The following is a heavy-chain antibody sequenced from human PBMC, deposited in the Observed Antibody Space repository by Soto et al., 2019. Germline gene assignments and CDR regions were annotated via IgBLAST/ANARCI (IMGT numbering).Heavy chain of an antibody. CDR3: ARILTGTDDAFDI. J-gene: IGHJ3*02. Sequence: QVQLVQSGAEVKKPGSSVKVSCKASGGTFSSYTISWVRQAPGQGLEWMGRIIPILGIANYAQKFQGRVTITADKSTRTAYMEMSSLRSEDTAVYYCARILTGTDDAFDIWGQGTMVTVSS. CDR1: GGTFSSYT. CDR2: IIPILGIA. V-gene: IGHV1-69*02. D-gene: IGHD3-9*01.